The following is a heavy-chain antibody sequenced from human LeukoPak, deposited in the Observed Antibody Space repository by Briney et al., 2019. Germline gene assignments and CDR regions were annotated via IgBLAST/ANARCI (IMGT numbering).Heavy chain of an antibody. Sequence: GGSLRLSCAASGFTFSSYGMHWVRQAPGKGLEWVAVIWYDGSNKYYADSVKGRFTISRDNSKNTLYLQMNSLRAEDTAVYYCARSFTMVRGVKAFDYWGQGTLVTVSS. D-gene: IGHD3-10*01. V-gene: IGHV3-33*01. CDR3: ARSFTMVRGVKAFDY. CDR1: GFTFSSYG. CDR2: IWYDGSNK. J-gene: IGHJ4*02.